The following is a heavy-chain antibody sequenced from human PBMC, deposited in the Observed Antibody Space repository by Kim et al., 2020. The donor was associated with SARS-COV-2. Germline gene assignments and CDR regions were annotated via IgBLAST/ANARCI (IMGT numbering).Heavy chain of an antibody. CDR3: ATISGYDGYGMDV. Sequence: SETLSLTCTVSGGSVSSGSYYWSWIRQPPGKGLEWIGYLYYSGSTDYNPSLKSRVTISVDTSKNQFSLKLSSVTAADTAVFYCATISGYDGYGMDVWGQGTTVTVSS. J-gene: IGHJ6*02. D-gene: IGHD5-12*01. CDR2: LYYSGST. V-gene: IGHV4-61*01. CDR1: GGSVSSGSYY.